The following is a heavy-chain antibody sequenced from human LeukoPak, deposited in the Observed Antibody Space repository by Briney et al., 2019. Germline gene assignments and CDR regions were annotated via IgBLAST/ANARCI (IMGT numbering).Heavy chain of an antibody. CDR3: ARDQSTSLDY. D-gene: IGHD2-2*01. J-gene: IGHJ4*02. CDR2: ISAYNGNT. Sequence: GASVKVSCKASGYTFTGYYMHWVRQAPGQGLEWMGWISAYNGNTNYAQKLQGRVTMTTDTSTSTAYMELRSLRSDDTAVYYCARDQSTSLDYWGQGTLVTVSS. V-gene: IGHV1-18*04. CDR1: GYTFTGYY.